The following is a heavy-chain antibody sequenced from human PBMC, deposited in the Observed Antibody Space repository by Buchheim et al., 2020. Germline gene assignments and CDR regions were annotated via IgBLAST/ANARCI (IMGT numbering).Heavy chain of an antibody. V-gene: IGHV4-34*01. CDR3: ARAWGWVYARSFDP. D-gene: IGHD2-8*01. CDR2: INHSGST. Sequence: QVQLQQWGAGLLKPSETLSLTCAVYGGSFSGYYWSWIRQPPGKGLEWIGEINHSGSTNYNPSLKRRVTISVDTSKNQFSLTLSSVTAADTAVYYCARAWGWVYARSFDPWGQGTL. CDR1: GGSFSGYY. J-gene: IGHJ5*02.